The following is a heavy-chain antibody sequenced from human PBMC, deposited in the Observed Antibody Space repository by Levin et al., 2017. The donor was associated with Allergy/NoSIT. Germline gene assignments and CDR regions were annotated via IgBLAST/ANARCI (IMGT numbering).Heavy chain of an antibody. CDR1: GFTFSSYG. D-gene: IGHD6-19*01. J-gene: IGHJ3*02. Sequence: PGGSLRLSCAASGFTFSSYGMHWVRQAPGKGLEWVTLIWFDGSNKYYADSVKGRFTISRDNSKNTLYLQMNSLRAEDTAVYYCARTSIYSSGRYQDAFDIWGQGTTVTVSS. V-gene: IGHV3-33*01. CDR3: ARTSIYSSGRYQDAFDI. CDR2: IWFDGSNK.